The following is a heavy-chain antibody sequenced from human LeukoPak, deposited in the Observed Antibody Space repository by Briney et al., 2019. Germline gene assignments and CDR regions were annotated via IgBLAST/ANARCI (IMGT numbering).Heavy chain of an antibody. J-gene: IGHJ4*02. Sequence: GGSLRLSCAASGFTFSSYWMHWVRQAPGKGLVWVSRINSDGSSTSYADSVKGRLTISRDNSKNTLYLQMNSLRDEDTAVYYCAKSSYYDASGYYREYYFDYWGQGTLVTVSS. CDR2: INSDGSST. D-gene: IGHD3-22*01. V-gene: IGHV3-74*01. CDR1: GFTFSSYW. CDR3: AKSSYYDASGYYREYYFDY.